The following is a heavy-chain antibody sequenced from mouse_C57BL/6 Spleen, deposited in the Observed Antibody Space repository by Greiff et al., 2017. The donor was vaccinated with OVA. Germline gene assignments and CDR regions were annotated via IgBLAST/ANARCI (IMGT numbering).Heavy chain of an antibody. CDR1: GYSITSGYD. CDR3: ARGLLREGASWFAY. J-gene: IGHJ3*01. CDR2: ISYSGST. D-gene: IGHD1-1*01. V-gene: IGHV3-1*01. Sequence: EVKVEESGPGMVKPSQSLSLTCTVTGYSITSGYDWHWIRHFPGNKLEWMGYISYSGSTNYNPSLKSRISITHDTSKNHFFLKLNSVTTEDTATDYCARGLLREGASWFAYWGQGTLVTVSA.